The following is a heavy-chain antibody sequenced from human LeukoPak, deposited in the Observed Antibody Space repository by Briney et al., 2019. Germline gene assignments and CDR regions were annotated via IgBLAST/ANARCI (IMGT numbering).Heavy chain of an antibody. CDR2: ISYDGTNK. V-gene: IGHV3-30*04. CDR3: ARDDYGDSKGRFDP. CDR1: GFTFSSYV. Sequence: GGSLRLSCAASGFTFSSYVMHWVRQAPGKGLEWVAVISYDGTNKFYADSVKGRFTISRDSSKNTLYLQMNSLRAEDTAVYYCARDDYGDSKGRFDPWGQGTLVTVSS. J-gene: IGHJ5*02. D-gene: IGHD4-17*01.